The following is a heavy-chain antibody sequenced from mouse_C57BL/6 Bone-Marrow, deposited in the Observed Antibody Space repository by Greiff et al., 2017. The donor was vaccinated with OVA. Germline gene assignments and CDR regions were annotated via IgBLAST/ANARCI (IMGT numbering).Heavy chain of an antibody. CDR3: ARGGASAWFAY. J-gene: IGHJ3*01. Sequence: EVQLVESGGDLVKPGGSLKLSCAASGFTFSSYGMSWVRQTPDKRLEWVATISSGGSYTYYPDSVKGRFTISRDNAKNTLYLQMSSLKSEDTAMYYCARGGASAWFAYWGQGTLVTVSA. CDR1: GFTFSSYG. V-gene: IGHV5-6*01. D-gene: IGHD3-1*01. CDR2: ISSGGSYT.